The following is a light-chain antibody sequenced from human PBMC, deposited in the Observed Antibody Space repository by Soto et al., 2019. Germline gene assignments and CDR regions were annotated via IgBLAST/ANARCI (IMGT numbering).Light chain of an antibody. Sequence: EIVLTQSPGTLSLSPGERATLSCRASQSVTTNSLAWYQQKPGQAPRLLIYGASNRAAGIPDRFGGSGSGTDFTLTISRLEPEDFALYYCQQYGSSRLTFGGGTKVEIK. CDR1: QSVTTNS. J-gene: IGKJ4*01. V-gene: IGKV3-20*01. CDR3: QQYGSSRLT. CDR2: GAS.